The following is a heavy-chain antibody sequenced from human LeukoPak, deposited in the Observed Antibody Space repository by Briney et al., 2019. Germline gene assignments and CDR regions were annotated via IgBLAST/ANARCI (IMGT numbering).Heavy chain of an antibody. V-gene: IGHV3-53*04. J-gene: IGHJ4*02. CDR3: ARGGTPGFSTGRIDY. CDR1: GFNVSSNY. D-gene: IGHD6-19*01. Sequence: GGSLRLSCAASGFNVSSNYMSWVRQAPGEGLEWVSVLYGAGSTYYADSVKGQFTISRHDSQNTLFLQMNSLRAEDTAVYYCARGGTPGFSTGRIDYWGQGTLVTVSS. CDR2: LYGAGST.